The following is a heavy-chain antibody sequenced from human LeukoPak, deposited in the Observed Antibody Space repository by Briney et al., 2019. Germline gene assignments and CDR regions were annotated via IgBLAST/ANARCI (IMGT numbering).Heavy chain of an antibody. CDR3: ARRNYDILPGYYNDYFDY. D-gene: IGHD3-9*01. Sequence: GESLKISCNASGYRFTSYWIGWVREMPGKGLEWVGIIYPSDSDASYSPSFQRQATISADKSINTANLQWSSLKASDTAMYSCARRNYDILPGYYNDYFDYWGQGSLVTVSS. V-gene: IGHV5-51*01. CDR2: IYPSDSDA. J-gene: IGHJ4*02. CDR1: GYRFTSYW.